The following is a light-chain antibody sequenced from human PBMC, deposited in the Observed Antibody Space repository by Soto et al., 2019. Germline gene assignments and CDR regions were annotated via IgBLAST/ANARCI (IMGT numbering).Light chain of an antibody. Sequence: EIVLTQSPGTLSLSPGERATLSCRASQSVSSNKLAGYQQKPGQAPRLLIYGASDRATGIPDRFSGSGSGTDFSLSISRLEPEDFSVYHCQQYGSSPRTFGQGTNVEIK. J-gene: IGKJ1*01. CDR1: QSVSSNK. CDR3: QQYGSSPRT. V-gene: IGKV3-20*01. CDR2: GAS.